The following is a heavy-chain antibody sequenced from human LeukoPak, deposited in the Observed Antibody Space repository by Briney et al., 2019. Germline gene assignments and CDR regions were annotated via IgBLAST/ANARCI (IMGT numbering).Heavy chain of an antibody. Sequence: SETLSLTCAVYGGSFSGYYWSGIRQPPGKGLEWIGEINHSGSTNYNPSLKSRVTISVDTSKNQFSLKLSSVTAADTAVYYCAIARSGWLRYYFDYWGQGTLVTVSS. V-gene: IGHV4-34*01. J-gene: IGHJ4*02. CDR2: INHSGST. CDR1: GGSFSGYY. CDR3: AIARSGWLRYYFDY. D-gene: IGHD6-19*01.